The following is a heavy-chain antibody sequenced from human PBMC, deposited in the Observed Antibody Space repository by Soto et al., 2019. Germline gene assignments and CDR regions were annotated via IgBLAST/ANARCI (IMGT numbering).Heavy chain of an antibody. D-gene: IGHD1-26*01. V-gene: IGHV3-33*06. Sequence: QVQLVESGGGVVQPGRSLRLSCAASGFTFSSYGMHWVRQAPGKGLEWVAVIWYDGSNKYYADSVKGRFTISRDNSKNTLYLQMNSLRAEDTAVYYCAKLEWDGDAFDIWGQGTMVTVSS. CDR3: AKLEWDGDAFDI. CDR2: IWYDGSNK. CDR1: GFTFSSYG. J-gene: IGHJ3*02.